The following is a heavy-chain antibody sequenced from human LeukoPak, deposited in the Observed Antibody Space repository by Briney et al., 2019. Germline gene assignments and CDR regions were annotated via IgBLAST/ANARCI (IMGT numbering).Heavy chain of an antibody. J-gene: IGHJ4*02. V-gene: IGHV1-2*02. CDR2: INPNSGAT. Sequence: ASVKVSCKASGYTFTGYYMHWVRQAPGQGLEWMGWINPNSGATNYAQKFQGRVTMTRDTSINTAFMEMSSLISDDTAVYYCARGSQWYDRTYLEYWGQGTLVTVSS. CDR1: GYTFTGYY. D-gene: IGHD2-15*01. CDR3: ARGSQWYDRTYLEY.